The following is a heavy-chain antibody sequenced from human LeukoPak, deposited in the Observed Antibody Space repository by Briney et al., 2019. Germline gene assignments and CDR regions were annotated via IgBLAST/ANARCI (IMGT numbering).Heavy chain of an antibody. D-gene: IGHD6-19*01. CDR1: GFTFDDYA. CDR2: ISWNSGSI. Sequence: GGSLRLSCAASGFTFDDYAMHWVRQAPGKGLEWVSGISWNSGSIGYADSVKGRFTISRDNAKNSLYLQMNSLRAEDMALYYCAKSVWDSSGWGGNAFDIWGQGTMVTVSS. CDR3: AKSVWDSSGWGGNAFDI. V-gene: IGHV3-9*03. J-gene: IGHJ3*02.